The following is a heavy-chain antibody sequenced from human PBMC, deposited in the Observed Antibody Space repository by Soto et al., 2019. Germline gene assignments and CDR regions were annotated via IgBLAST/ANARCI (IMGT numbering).Heavy chain of an antibody. CDR1: GFTFSSYG. Sequence: QVQLVESGGGVVQPGRSLRLSCAASGFTFSSYGMHWVRQAPGKGLEWVAVISYDGSNKYYADSVKGRFTISRDNSKNTLYLQMNSLRAEDTAVYYCAKDPAFLAVWLAPFDAFDIWGQGTMVTVSS. D-gene: IGHD6-19*01. J-gene: IGHJ3*02. CDR2: ISYDGSNK. CDR3: AKDPAFLAVWLAPFDAFDI. V-gene: IGHV3-30*18.